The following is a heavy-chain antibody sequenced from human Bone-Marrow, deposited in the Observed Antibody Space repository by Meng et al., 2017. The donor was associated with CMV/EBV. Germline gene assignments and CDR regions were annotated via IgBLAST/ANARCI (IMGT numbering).Heavy chain of an antibody. V-gene: IGHV3-9*01. CDR1: GFTFDDYA. J-gene: IGHJ4*02. CDR3: AKGLRDD. CDR2: ISWNSGSI. Sequence: GGSLRLSCAASGFTFDDYAMHWVRQAPGKGLEWVSGISWNSGSIGYADSVKGRFTISRDNAKNSLYPQMNSLRAEDTALYYCAKGLRDDWGQGTLVTVSS.